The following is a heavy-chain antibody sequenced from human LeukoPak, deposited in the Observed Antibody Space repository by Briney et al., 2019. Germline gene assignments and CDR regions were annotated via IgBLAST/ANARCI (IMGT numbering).Heavy chain of an antibody. V-gene: IGHV4-34*01. D-gene: IGHD2-21*02. J-gene: IGHJ6*03. CDR2: INHSGST. Sequence: SETLSLTCAVYGGSFSDYYWSWIRQPPGKGLEWIGEINHSGSTNYNPSLKSRVTISVDTSKNQFSLKLSSVTAADTAVYYCARGISVTDDSFYYYYYYMDVWGKGTTVTVSS. CDR3: ARGISVTDDSFYYYYYYMDV. CDR1: GGSFSDYY.